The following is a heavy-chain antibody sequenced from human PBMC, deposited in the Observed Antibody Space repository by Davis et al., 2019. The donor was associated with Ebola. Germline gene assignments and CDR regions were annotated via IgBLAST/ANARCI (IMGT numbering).Heavy chain of an antibody. CDR2: IIPILGIA. Sequence: AASVKVSCKASGGTFSSYTISWVRQAPGQGLEWLGRIIPILGIANYAQKFQGRVTITADKSTSTAYMELNSLRAEDTAVYYCAAGHWFDYWGQGTLVTVSS. CDR3: AAGHWFDY. J-gene: IGHJ5*01. V-gene: IGHV1-69*02. CDR1: GGTFSSYT.